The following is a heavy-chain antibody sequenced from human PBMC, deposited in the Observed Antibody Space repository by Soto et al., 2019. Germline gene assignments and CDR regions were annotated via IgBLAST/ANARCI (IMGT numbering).Heavy chain of an antibody. D-gene: IGHD3-3*01. CDR1: GCTFDDYA. Sequence: EVTLLESGGVLVQPGGSLRLSCAASGCTFDDYAMTWVSQSPGKGLEWVSTLSQSGHTTLYADSVKGRCTISRDNSGNTLYLHMNNLRAEDSAIYYSENDQSDNDVWSIYYKSGFGSWGQGTLVTVSS. V-gene: IGHV3-23*01. J-gene: IGHJ4*02. CDR2: LSQSGHTT. CDR3: ENDQSDNDVWSIYYKSGFGS.